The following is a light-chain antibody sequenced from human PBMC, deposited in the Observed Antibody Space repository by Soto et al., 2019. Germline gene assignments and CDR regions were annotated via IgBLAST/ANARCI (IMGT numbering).Light chain of an antibody. CDR2: DAS. J-gene: IGKJ1*01. CDR3: QQCGDSWS. CDR1: QNIGTW. Sequence: GDRVTITCRASQNIGTWLAWYQQKPGKAPDLLIYDASTLESGVPSRFGGSGSGTEFTLTISSLQPGDFATYYCQQCGDSWSFGQGTKVEIK. V-gene: IGKV1-5*01.